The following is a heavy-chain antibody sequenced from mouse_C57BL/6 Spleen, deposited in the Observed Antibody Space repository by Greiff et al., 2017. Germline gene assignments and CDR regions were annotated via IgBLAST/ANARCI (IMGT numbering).Heavy chain of an antibody. CDR3: ARRGGSSPWDFDY. CDR2: IDPSDSET. Sequence: VQLQQPGAELVRPGSSVKLSCKASGYTFTSYWMHWVKQRPIQGLEWIGNIDPSDSETHYNQKFKDKATLTVDKSSSTAYMQLSSLTSEDSAVYYCARRGGSSPWDFDYWGQGTTLTVSS. V-gene: IGHV1-52*01. CDR1: GYTFTSYW. D-gene: IGHD1-1*01. J-gene: IGHJ2*01.